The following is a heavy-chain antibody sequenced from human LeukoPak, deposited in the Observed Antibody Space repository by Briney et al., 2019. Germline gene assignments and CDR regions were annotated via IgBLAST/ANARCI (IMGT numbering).Heavy chain of an antibody. CDR2: ISGSGGST. Sequence: GGSLRLSCAASGFTFSSYAMSWVRQAPGKGLEWVSAISGSGGSTYYADSVKGRFTISRDNSKNTLYLQMNSLRAEDTAVYYCTKSNSGDSPKPTVDYWGQGTLVTVSS. CDR3: TKSNSGDSPKPTVDY. D-gene: IGHD2-15*01. V-gene: IGHV3-23*01. CDR1: GFTFSSYA. J-gene: IGHJ4*02.